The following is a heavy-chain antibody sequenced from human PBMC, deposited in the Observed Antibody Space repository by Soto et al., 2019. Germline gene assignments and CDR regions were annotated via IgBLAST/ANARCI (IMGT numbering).Heavy chain of an antibody. Sequence: EVQLLESGGGLVQPGESLRLSCAASGFTFSSYAMSWVRQAPGKGLEWVSVISGSDDSTYYADSVKGRFTISRDNSKNTLYLQMNSLRAEDTAVYYWAKRSSSSTFDSWGQGTLVTVSS. D-gene: IGHD6-6*01. CDR2: ISGSDDST. V-gene: IGHV3-23*01. CDR1: GFTFSSYA. J-gene: IGHJ4*02. CDR3: AKRSSSSTFDS.